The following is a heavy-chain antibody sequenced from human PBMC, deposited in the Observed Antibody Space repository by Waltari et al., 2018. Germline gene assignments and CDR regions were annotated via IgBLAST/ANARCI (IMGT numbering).Heavy chain of an antibody. CDR3: ARSGYDSTEGWLDP. Sequence: QVQLQESGPGLVKPSQTLSLTCTVPGASVSGGSYFWNWIRQPAGKGLEWIARIYTTGRTDYHPSLQSRVTISADTSKNELSLKMSSVTAADTAVYYCARSGYDSTEGWLDPWGPGTLVTVSS. D-gene: IGHD3-22*01. J-gene: IGHJ5*02. CDR2: IYTTGRT. V-gene: IGHV4-61*02. CDR1: GASVSGGSYF.